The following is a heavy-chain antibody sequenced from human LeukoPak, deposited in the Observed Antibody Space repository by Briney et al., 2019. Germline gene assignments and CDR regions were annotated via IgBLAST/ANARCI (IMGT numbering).Heavy chain of an antibody. Sequence: ASVKVSCKASGYTFTSYYMHWVRQAPGQGLEWMGIINPSGGSTSYAQKFQGRVTMTRDTSTSTVHMELSSLRSEDTAVYYCARDRGYCSGGSCYSVLDYWGQGTLVTVSS. J-gene: IGHJ4*02. D-gene: IGHD2-15*01. CDR3: ARDRGYCSGGSCYSVLDY. V-gene: IGHV1-46*01. CDR1: GYTFTSYY. CDR2: INPSGGST.